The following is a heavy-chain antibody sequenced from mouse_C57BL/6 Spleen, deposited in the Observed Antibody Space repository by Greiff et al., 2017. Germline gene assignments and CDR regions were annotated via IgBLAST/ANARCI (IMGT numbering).Heavy chain of an antibody. J-gene: IGHJ2*01. CDR1: GYTFTDYY. CDR3: AGVTIDY. CDR2: INPYNGGT. V-gene: IGHV1-19*01. Sequence: VQLQQSGPVLVKPGASVKMSCKASGYTFTDYYMNWVNQSHGKSLEWIGVINPYNGGTSYNQKFKGKATLTVDKSSSTAYMELNSLTSEDSAVYYCAGVTIDYWGQGTTLTVSS. D-gene: IGHD2-3*01.